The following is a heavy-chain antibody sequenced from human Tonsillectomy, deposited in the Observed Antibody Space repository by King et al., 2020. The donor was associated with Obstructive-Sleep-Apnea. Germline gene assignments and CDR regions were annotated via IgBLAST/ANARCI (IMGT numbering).Heavy chain of an antibody. D-gene: IGHD3-16*01. V-gene: IGHV3-73*02. Sequence: VQLVESGGGLVQPGGSLKLSCAVSGFTFSCSAMHWVRQASGKGLEVVGRIRSKANSYAAPYVASVKGRFNISRDDSKNTAYLQMNCMKTEDTAVYYCTGTPGDYVWGSYSRDYWGQGTLVTVSS. CDR2: IRSKANSYAA. CDR3: TGTPGDYVWGSYSRDY. J-gene: IGHJ4*02. CDR1: GFTFSCSA.